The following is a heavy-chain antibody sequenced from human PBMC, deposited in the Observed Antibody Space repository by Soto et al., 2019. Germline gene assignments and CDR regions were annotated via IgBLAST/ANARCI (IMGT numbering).Heavy chain of an antibody. V-gene: IGHV2-5*02. CDR3: AHRPSYCSGGSCYSGFDY. CDR1: GFSLSTSGVG. CDR2: IYWDDDK. Sequence: XXTXKXSXPXLVKPTQTLTLTCTFSGFSLSTSGVGVGWIRQPPGKALEWLALIYWDDDKRYSPSLKSRLTITKDTSKNQVVLTMTNMDPVDTATYYCAHRPSYCSGGSCYSGFDYWGQGTLVTVSS. D-gene: IGHD2-15*01. J-gene: IGHJ4*02.